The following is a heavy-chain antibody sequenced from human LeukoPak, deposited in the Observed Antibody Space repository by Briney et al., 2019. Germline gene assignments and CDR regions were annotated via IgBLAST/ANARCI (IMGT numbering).Heavy chain of an antibody. J-gene: IGHJ4*02. Sequence: PGGSLRLSCVASGFTFSSYAMNWVRQAPGKGLEWVSVISGGSTYYADSVKGRVTISRDNSKNTLYLQMNSLRAEDTAVYYCATTKVLLWFGELYPDYWGQGTLVIVSS. CDR2: ISGGST. CDR3: ATTKVLLWFGELYPDY. V-gene: IGHV3-23*01. D-gene: IGHD3-10*01. CDR1: GFTFSSYA.